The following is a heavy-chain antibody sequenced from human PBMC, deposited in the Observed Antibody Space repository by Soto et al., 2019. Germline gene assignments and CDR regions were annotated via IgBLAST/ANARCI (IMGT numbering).Heavy chain of an antibody. Sequence: GASVKVSCKASGYSFTNYAMHWVRQAPGQRLEWMGWINAGNGNTRYSQRFQGRVTITRDTSASTAYMELSSLTSEDTAVYYCAREAAMVTTFDYWGQGTLVTVYS. CDR1: GYSFTNYA. V-gene: IGHV1-3*01. CDR2: INAGNGNT. J-gene: IGHJ4*02. CDR3: AREAAMVTTFDY. D-gene: IGHD5-18*01.